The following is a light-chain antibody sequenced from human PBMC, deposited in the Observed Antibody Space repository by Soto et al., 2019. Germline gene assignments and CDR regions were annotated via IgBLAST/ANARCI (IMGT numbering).Light chain of an antibody. Sequence: EIVLTQSPATLSLSPGERATLSCRASQSISSYLAWYQQKLGQAPRLLIYDASNRATGISARFSGSGSGTDFTLTISSLEPEDFAVYYCQQRSNWPPIFTFGPGTKVDIK. CDR2: DAS. V-gene: IGKV3-11*01. CDR3: QQRSNWPPIFT. J-gene: IGKJ3*01. CDR1: QSISSY.